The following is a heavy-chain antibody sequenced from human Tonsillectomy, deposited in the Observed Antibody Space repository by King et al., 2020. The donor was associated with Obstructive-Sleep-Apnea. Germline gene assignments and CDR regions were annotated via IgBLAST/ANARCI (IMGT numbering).Heavy chain of an antibody. CDR3: SKDGDAYCGGDCWLDY. J-gene: IGHJ4*02. Sequence: VQLVESGGGVVQPGRSLRLSCAASGFIFSSYGMQWVRQAPGKGLEWVSLISYDGSNKYYTDSVKGRFTISRDNSKNTLYLQMNSLRAEDTAMYYCSKDGDAYCGGDCWLDYWGQGTLVTVSS. V-gene: IGHV3-30*18. CDR2: ISYDGSNK. D-gene: IGHD2-21*02. CDR1: GFIFSSYG.